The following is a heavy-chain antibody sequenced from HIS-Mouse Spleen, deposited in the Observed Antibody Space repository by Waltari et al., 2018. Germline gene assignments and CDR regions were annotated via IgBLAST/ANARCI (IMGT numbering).Heavy chain of an antibody. J-gene: IGHJ3*02. CDR2: IRSKAYGGTT. Sequence: GKGLEWVGFIRSKAYGGTTEYAASVKGRFTISRDDSKSIAYLQMNSLKTEDTAVYYCTRDLYVVVVAARPKLLGAFDIWGQGTMVTVSS. V-gene: IGHV3-49*02. CDR3: TRDLYVVVVAARPKLLGAFDI. D-gene: IGHD2-15*01.